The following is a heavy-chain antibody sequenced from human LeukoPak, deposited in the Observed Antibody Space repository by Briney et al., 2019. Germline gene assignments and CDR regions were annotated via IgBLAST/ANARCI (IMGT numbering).Heavy chain of an antibody. CDR2: ISGDGGST. J-gene: IGHJ4*02. D-gene: IGHD3-22*01. Sequence: PGGSLRLSSAASGFTFDDYAMHWVRQAPGKGLEWVSLISGDGGSTYYADSVKGRFTISRDNSKNSLYLQMNSLRTEDTALYYCAKDWYYYDSSGYWGQGTLVTVSS. CDR1: GFTFDDYA. V-gene: IGHV3-43*02. CDR3: AKDWYYYDSSGY.